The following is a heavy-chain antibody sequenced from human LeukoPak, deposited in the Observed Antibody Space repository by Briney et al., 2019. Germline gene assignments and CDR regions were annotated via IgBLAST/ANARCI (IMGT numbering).Heavy chain of an antibody. CDR1: GYTFTGYY. Sequence: GASAKVSCKASGYTFTGYYMHWVRQAPGQGLEWMGWINPNSGGTNYAQKFQGRVTMTRDTSISTAYMGLSRLRSDDTAVYYCARVGHGGYCSSTSCSEFDPWGQGTLVTVSS. J-gene: IGHJ5*02. CDR2: INPNSGGT. CDR3: ARVGHGGYCSSTSCSEFDP. V-gene: IGHV1-2*02. D-gene: IGHD2-2*01.